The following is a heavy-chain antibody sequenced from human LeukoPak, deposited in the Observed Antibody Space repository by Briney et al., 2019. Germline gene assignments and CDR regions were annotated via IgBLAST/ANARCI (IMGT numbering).Heavy chain of an antibody. V-gene: IGHV1-8*01. J-gene: IGHJ5*02. CDR3: ARVPTLPYCSGGSCYLSHWFDP. Sequence: ASVKVSCKASGYTFTSYDINWVRQATGQGPEWMGWMNPNSGNTGYAQKFQGRVTMTRNTSISTAYMELSSLRSEDTAVYYCARVPTLPYCSGGSCYLSHWFDPWGQGTLVTVSS. CDR1: GYTFTSYD. CDR2: MNPNSGNT. D-gene: IGHD2-15*01.